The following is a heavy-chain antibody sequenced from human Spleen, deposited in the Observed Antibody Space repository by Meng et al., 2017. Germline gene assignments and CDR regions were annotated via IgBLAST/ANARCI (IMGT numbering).Heavy chain of an antibody. Sequence: GQLVQSGAEVKKPGALVKVSCKPAGYNFPDYWLHWVRRAPGQGLEWMGRIDPKSGDTHYAQRFQGRVTMTRDTSISTAYMELSGLRSDDTAMYYCARDEDISAAGKLFGDYWGQGTLVTVSS. D-gene: IGHD6-13*01. CDR3: ARDEDISAAGKLFGDY. V-gene: IGHV1-2*06. CDR1: GYNFPDYW. CDR2: IDPKSGDT. J-gene: IGHJ4*02.